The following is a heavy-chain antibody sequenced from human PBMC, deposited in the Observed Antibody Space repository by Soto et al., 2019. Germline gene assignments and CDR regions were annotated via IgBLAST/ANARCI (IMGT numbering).Heavy chain of an antibody. CDR3: ARESYYGSGATVVAY. Sequence: PSETLSLTCTVSGGSISSGGYYWSWIRQPPGKGPEWIGTFYYSGSTYYNPSLKSRVTISVGTTKNQFFLKLNSVTAADTAVYYCARESYYGSGATVVAYWGQGTLVTVSS. CDR1: GGSISSGGYY. V-gene: IGHV4-39*02. J-gene: IGHJ4*02. D-gene: IGHD3-10*01. CDR2: FYYSGST.